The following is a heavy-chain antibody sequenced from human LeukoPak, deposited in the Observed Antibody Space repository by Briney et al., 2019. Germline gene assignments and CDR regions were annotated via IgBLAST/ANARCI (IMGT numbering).Heavy chain of an antibody. CDR1: GFIFNDYT. V-gene: IGHV3-21*01. D-gene: IGHD4-17*01. Sequence: GGSLRLSCAASGFIFNDYTMNWVRQAPGKGLERVSSIRGSGTYIYYADSVKGRFTISSDNARNSLYLQMNNLRAEDTAVYYCATSYGTFYYYGLDVWGQGTTVTVSS. J-gene: IGHJ6*02. CDR3: ATSYGTFYYYGLDV. CDR2: IRGSGTYI.